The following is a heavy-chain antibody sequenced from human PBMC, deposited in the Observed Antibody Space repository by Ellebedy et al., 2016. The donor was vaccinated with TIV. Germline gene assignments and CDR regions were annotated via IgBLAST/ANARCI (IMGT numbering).Heavy chain of an antibody. CDR2: INAGNGNT. J-gene: IGHJ6*02. Sequence: AASVKVSCKASGYTFTSYAMHWVRQAPGQRLEWMGWINAGNGNTKYSQKFQGRVTITRDTSASTAYMELSSLRSEDTAVYYCAREGVYCSSTSCPTRDYYGMDVWGQGTTVTVSS. CDR3: AREGVYCSSTSCPTRDYYGMDV. D-gene: IGHD2-2*01. V-gene: IGHV1-3*01. CDR1: GYTFTSYA.